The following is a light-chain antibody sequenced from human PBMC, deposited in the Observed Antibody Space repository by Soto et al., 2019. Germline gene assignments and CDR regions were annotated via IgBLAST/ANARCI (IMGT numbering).Light chain of an antibody. CDR2: GAS. CDR1: QSVGDSY. J-gene: IGKJ1*01. CDR3: QHYNSYSEA. V-gene: IGKV3-20*01. Sequence: EIVLTQSPGTLSLSPCERSTLSCRASQSVGDSYLAWYQQKPGQAPRLLIFGASTRAAGIPARFSGSGSGTEFTLTISSLQPDDFATYYCQHYNSYSEAFGQGTKVDIK.